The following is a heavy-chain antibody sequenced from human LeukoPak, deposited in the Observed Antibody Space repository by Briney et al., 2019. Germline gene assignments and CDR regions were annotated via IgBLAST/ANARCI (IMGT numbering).Heavy chain of an antibody. D-gene: IGHD2-15*01. Sequence: ASVKVSCKASGYTFTSYDINWVRQATGQGLEWMGWMNPNSGNTGYAQKFQGRVTMTRNTSISTAYMELSSLRSEDTAVYYCARVGLYCSGGSCYSGDWFDPRGQGTLVTVSS. CDR3: ARVGLYCSGGSCYSGDWFDP. V-gene: IGHV1-8*01. CDR2: MNPNSGNT. CDR1: GYTFTSYD. J-gene: IGHJ5*02.